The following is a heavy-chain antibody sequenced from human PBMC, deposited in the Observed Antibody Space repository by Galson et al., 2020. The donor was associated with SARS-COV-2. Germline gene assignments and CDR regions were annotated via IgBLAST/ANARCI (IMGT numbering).Heavy chain of an antibody. CDR1: GGSFSGYY. J-gene: IGHJ4*02. CDR2: INSSGST. D-gene: IGHD2-8*02. Sequence: SETLSLTCAVYGGSFSGYYWSWIRQPPGKGLEWIGEINSSGSTNYNPSLKSRVTISVDTSKNHFSLKLSSVTAADTALYYCAREENFFLVGSATRMCYFDYLGRGTLATVSS. CDR3: AREENFFLVGSATRMCYFDY. V-gene: IGHV4-34*01.